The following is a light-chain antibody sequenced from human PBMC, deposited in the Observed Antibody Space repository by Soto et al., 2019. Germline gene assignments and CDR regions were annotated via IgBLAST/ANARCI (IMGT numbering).Light chain of an antibody. CDR3: HQYNTWPLT. V-gene: IGKV3-15*01. Sequence: ELAMTQSPATMSVSPAERATLACRGSQNIRSNLAWYQQKPGQPPTLLVSDASTRARNIPARFNGSGSGTEFTLAISSLQSEEFAVYCCHQYNTWPLTVGGGTKVDIK. J-gene: IGKJ4*01. CDR2: DAS. CDR1: QNIRSN.